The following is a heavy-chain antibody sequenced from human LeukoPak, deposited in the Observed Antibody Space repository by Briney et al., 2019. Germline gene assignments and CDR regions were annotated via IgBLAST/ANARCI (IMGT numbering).Heavy chain of an antibody. D-gene: IGHD4-17*01. CDR1: GGTFSSCA. CDR2: IIPIFGTA. Sequence: SVKVSCKASGGTFSSCAISWVRHAPGEEIEWMGGIIPIFGTANYAQKFQGRVTITADESTSTAYMELSSLRSEDTAVYYCARDGSTTVTSSYYFDYWGQGTLVTVSS. J-gene: IGHJ4*02. V-gene: IGHV1-69*01. CDR3: ARDGSTTVTSSYYFDY.